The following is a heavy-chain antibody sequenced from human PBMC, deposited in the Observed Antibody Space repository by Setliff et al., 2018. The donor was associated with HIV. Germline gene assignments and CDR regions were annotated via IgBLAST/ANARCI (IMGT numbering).Heavy chain of an antibody. CDR2: IYSGSSSA. CDR3: ARAYNVYDYRFDSSGYDY. Sequence: PGGSLRLSCVTSGITFINAAMAWVRQAPGKGPEWISFIYSGSSSAVFADSVKGRFTISRDNSKNTLYLQMNSLKAEDTAVYYCARAYNVYDYRFDSSGYDYWGQGTLVTVSS. CDR1: GITFINAA. V-gene: IGHV3-23*03. D-gene: IGHD3-22*01. J-gene: IGHJ4*02.